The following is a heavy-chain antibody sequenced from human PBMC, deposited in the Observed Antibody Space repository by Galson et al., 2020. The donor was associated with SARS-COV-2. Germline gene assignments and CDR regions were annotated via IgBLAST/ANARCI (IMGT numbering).Heavy chain of an antibody. V-gene: IGHV3-23*01. CDR1: GFTFSSYA. CDR3: AKGASGWYSYVDY. D-gene: IGHD6-19*01. CDR2: ISGNGGGT. J-gene: IGHJ4*02. Sequence: GESLKISCAASGFTFSSYAMNWVRQAPGKGLEWVSAISGNGGGTYYADSVKGRFTISRDNSKNTLYLQMTSLRAEDTAVYFCAKGASGWYSYVDYWGQGALVTVSS.